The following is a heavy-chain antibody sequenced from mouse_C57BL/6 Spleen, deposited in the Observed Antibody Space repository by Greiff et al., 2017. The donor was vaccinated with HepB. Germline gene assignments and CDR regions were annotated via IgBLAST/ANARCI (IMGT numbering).Heavy chain of an antibody. V-gene: IGHV10-3*01. Sequence: DVQLVESGGGLVQPKGSLKLSCAASGFTFNTYAMHWVRPAPGKGLEWVARISSKSSNYASYYADSVKDRFTISRDDSQSMLYLQMNNLKTEDTAMYYCVSDGSSYVWFAYWGQGTLVTVSA. CDR3: VSDGSSYVWFAY. D-gene: IGHD1-1*01. CDR2: ISSKSSNYAS. CDR1: GFTFNTYA. J-gene: IGHJ3*01.